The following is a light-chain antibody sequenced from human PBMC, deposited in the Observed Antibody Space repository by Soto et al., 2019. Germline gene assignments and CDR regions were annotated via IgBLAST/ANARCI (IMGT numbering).Light chain of an antibody. J-gene: IGLJ2*01. CDR3: QTWASGMAV. CDR1: SGHTTYA. CDR2: LDSDGSH. V-gene: IGLV4-69*01. Sequence: QLVLTQSPSASASLGASVNLTCTLSSGHTTYAIAWHQQQPEKGPRFLMKLDSDGSHMKGDGIPDRFSGSSSGAERYLTVSSLQSEDEADYYCQTWASGMAVFGGGTKLTVL.